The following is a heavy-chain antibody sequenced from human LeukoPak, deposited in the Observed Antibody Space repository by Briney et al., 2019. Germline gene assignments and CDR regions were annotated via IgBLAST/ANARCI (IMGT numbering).Heavy chain of an antibody. CDR3: ARSPRGGSGRYYFDY. CDR1: GASISSYY. V-gene: IGHV4-59*08. Sequence: SETLSLTCTVSGASISSYYWSWIRQPPGRGLEWIAYTSYSGSTNYNPSLKSRVTISVDTSKNQFSLKLSSVTAADTAVYYCARSPRGGSGRYYFDYWGQGTLVTVSS. CDR2: TSYSGST. D-gene: IGHD3-16*01. J-gene: IGHJ4*02.